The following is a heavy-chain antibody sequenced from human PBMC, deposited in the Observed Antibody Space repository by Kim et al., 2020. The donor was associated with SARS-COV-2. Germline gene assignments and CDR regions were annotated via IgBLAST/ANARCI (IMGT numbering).Heavy chain of an antibody. D-gene: IGHD3-22*01. J-gene: IGHJ1*01. Sequence: SETLSLTCAVYGGSFSGSYWSWIRQPPGKGLEWIGEINHSGSTKYNPSLKSRVSISADMSKNQFSLKLSAVTAADTAVYYCARGPTYDYDTSGGEYFQHWGQGTLVTVSS. V-gene: IGHV4-34*01. CDR2: INHSGST. CDR3: ARGPTYDYDTSGGEYFQH. CDR1: GGSFSGSY.